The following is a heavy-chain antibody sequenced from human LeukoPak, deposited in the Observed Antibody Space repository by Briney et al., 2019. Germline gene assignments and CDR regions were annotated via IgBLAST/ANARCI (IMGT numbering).Heavy chain of an antibody. D-gene: IGHD3-16*02. J-gene: IGHJ4*02. CDR1: GFTFSSYA. CDR3: AKSLSGGCDY. CDR2: VNGNGGST. Sequence: QTGGSLRLSCAASGFTFSSYAMSWVRQAPGKGLEWVSGVNGNGGSTSYADSVKGRFTIFRDNSKNTVYLQMNSLRVEDTAVYYCAKSLSGGCDYWGRGTVATVSS. V-gene: IGHV3-23*01.